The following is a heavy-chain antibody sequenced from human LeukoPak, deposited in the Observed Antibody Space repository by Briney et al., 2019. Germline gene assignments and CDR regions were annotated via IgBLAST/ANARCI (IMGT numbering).Heavy chain of an antibody. CDR2: ISYDGGKK. D-gene: IGHD2-15*01. J-gene: IGHJ4*02. CDR1: GFTFSSHD. V-gene: IGHV3-30*03. CDR3: ARDKGYCSFVDCAHDL. Sequence: QTGGSLRLSCAASGFTFSSHDMHWVRQAPGKGLEWVAFISYDGGKKDYADSVKGRFAISRDNTKSSLYLQMNSLRAEDTAVYYCARDKGYCSFVDCAHDLWGQGTLVTVSS.